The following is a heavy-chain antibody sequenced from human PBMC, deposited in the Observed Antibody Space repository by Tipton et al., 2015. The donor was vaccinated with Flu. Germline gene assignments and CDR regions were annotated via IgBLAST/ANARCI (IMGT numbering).Heavy chain of an antibody. CDR3: ARVNSGSYALDY. J-gene: IGHJ4*02. Sequence: TLSLTCTVSGGSISSGDYYWSWIRQPPGKGLEWIGYIYYSGRTYYNPSLKSRVTISVDTSKNLFSLKLSSVTAADTAVYYCARVNSGSYALDYWGQGTLVTVSS. D-gene: IGHD1-26*01. CDR2: IYYSGRT. CDR1: GGSISSGDYY. V-gene: IGHV4-30-4*01.